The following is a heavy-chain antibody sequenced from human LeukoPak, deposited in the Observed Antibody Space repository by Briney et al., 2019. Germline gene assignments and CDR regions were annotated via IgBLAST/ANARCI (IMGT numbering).Heavy chain of an antibody. CDR3: ARDRPNYYGSDGHYYRRDGDY. D-gene: IGHD3-22*01. CDR2: ITSRGEST. CDR1: GFTFSIYA. J-gene: IGHJ4*02. V-gene: IGHV3-23*01. Sequence: GGSLRLSCAASGFTFSIYAMSWVRQAPGKGLQWVSSITSRGESTWYVDSVKGRFTITTDNSANTLYLQMHSMRAEDTAVYYCARDRPNYYGSDGHYYRRDGDYWGRGTLVSVSS.